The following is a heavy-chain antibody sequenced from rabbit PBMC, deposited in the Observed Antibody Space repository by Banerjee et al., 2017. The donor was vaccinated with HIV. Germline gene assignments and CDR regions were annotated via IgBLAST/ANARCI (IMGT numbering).Heavy chain of an antibody. CDR3: ARTGYGGAGAWDYFGL. D-gene: IGHD4-2*01. V-gene: IGHV1S45*01. Sequence: QQQLEESGGGLVQPGGSLKLSCKASGFDFSNYYMSWVRQAPGKGLEWIGCIYAGSSGSTYYASWAKGRFTISKTSSTTVTLQMTSLTAADTATYFCARTGYGGAGAWDYFGLWGQGTLVTVS. CDR1: GFDFSNYYM. CDR2: IYAGSSGST. J-gene: IGHJ4*01.